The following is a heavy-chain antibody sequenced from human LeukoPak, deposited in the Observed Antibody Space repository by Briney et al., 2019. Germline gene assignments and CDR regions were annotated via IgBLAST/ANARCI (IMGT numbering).Heavy chain of an antibody. Sequence: SETLSLTCTVSGGSISSYYWSWIRQPPGKGLEWIGYIYYSGSTNYNPSLKSQVTISVDTSKNQFSLKLSSVTAADTAVYYCARESPRVYYFDYWGQGTLVTVSS. CDR3: ARESPRVYYFDY. V-gene: IGHV4-59*01. D-gene: IGHD3-3*01. CDR2: IYYSGST. CDR1: GGSISSYY. J-gene: IGHJ4*02.